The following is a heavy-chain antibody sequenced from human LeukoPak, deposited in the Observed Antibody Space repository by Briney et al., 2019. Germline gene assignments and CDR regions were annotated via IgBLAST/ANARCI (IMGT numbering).Heavy chain of an antibody. J-gene: IGHJ4*02. Sequence: PSETLSLTCTVSGGSISSYYWSWIRQPPGKGLEWIGYIYYSGSTNYNPSLKSRVTISVDTSKNQFSLKLSSVTAADTAVYYCGRDQRALNNIWSGALFDYWGQGSLVTVSS. CDR1: GGSISSYY. V-gene: IGHV4-59*01. CDR2: IYYSGST. CDR3: GRDQRALNNIWSGALFDY. D-gene: IGHD3-3*01.